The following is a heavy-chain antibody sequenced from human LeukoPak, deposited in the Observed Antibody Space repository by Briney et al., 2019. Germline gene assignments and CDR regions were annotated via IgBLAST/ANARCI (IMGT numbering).Heavy chain of an antibody. CDR1: GFTFDDYA. Sequence: GGSLRLSCAASGFTFDDYAMHWVRQAPGKGLEWVSGISWNSGSIGYADSVKGRFTISRDNAKNSLYLQMNSLRAEDTALYYCAKDIYYDSSGYYFDYCGQGTLVTVSS. V-gene: IGHV3-9*01. J-gene: IGHJ4*02. CDR2: ISWNSGSI. CDR3: AKDIYYDSSGYYFDY. D-gene: IGHD3-22*01.